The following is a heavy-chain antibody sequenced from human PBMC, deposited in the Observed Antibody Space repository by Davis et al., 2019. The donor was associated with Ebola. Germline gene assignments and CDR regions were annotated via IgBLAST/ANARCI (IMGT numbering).Heavy chain of an antibody. CDR1: GGSISTSSYY. Sequence: SETLSLTCTVSGGSISTSSYYWGWIRQPPGKGLEWIGSIYYSGSTYYNPSLKSRVTISVDTSKNQFSLKLSSVTAADTAVYYCASRAVLGSYFRPNWGQGTLVTVSS. D-gene: IGHD1-26*01. CDR3: ASRAVLGSYFRPN. CDR2: IYYSGST. V-gene: IGHV4-39*01. J-gene: IGHJ4*02.